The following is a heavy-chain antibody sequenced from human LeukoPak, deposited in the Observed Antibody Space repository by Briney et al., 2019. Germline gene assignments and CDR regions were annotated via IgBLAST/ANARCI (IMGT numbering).Heavy chain of an antibody. J-gene: IGHJ4*02. D-gene: IGHD6-13*01. Sequence: SETLSLTCTVSGGSISSSSYYWGWIRQPPGKGLEWIGSIYYSGSTYYNPSLKSRVTISVDTSKNQFSLKLSSVTAADTAVYYCARFGAASEFDFWGQGTLVTVSS. CDR2: IYYSGST. CDR3: ARFGAASEFDF. V-gene: IGHV4-39*07. CDR1: GGSISSSSYY.